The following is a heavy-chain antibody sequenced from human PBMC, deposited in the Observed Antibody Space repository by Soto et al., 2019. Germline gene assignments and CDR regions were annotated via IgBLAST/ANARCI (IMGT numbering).Heavy chain of an antibody. V-gene: IGHV3-23*01. CDR2: ISGGGGST. J-gene: IGHJ3*02. D-gene: IGHD2-21*02. Sequence: EVQLLESGGRLVQPGGSLRLSCAASGFTFSSCAVKWPREARGGGREGVADISGGGGSTYYADSVKGRFTISRDTSKNTVYLQLNSLRAEDTAVYYCAKGFIVVVTVLRPDDAFDIWGQGTMVTVSS. CDR3: AKGFIVVVTVLRPDDAFDI. CDR1: GFTFSSCA.